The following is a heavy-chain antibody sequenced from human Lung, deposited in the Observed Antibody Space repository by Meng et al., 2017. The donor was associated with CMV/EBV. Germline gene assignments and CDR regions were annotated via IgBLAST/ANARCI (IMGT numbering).Heavy chain of an antibody. D-gene: IGHD1-26*01. CDR1: GYSISSGYY. V-gene: IGHV4-38-2*02. J-gene: IGHJ5*02. Sequence: SETLSLXCTVSGYSISSGYYWGWIRQPPGKGLEWIGSIYHSGSTYYNPSLKSRVTISVDTSKNQFSLKLSSVTDADTAVYYCARPPRELAGVSRRFDPWGQGTLVXVSS. CDR2: IYHSGST. CDR3: ARPPRELAGVSRRFDP.